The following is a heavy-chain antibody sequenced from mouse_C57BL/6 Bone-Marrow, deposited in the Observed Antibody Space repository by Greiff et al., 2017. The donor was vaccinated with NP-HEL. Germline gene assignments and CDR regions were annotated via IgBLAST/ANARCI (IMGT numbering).Heavy chain of an antibody. V-gene: IGHV1-59*01. CDR3: ASGYFDV. J-gene: IGHJ1*03. CDR2: IDPSDSYT. Sequence: QVQLKQSGAELVRPGTSVKLSCKASGYTFTSYWMHWVKQRPGQGLEWIGVIDPSDSYTNYNQKFKGKATLTVDTSSSTAYMQLSSLTSEDSAVYYCASGYFDVWGTGTTVTVSS. CDR1: GYTFTSYW.